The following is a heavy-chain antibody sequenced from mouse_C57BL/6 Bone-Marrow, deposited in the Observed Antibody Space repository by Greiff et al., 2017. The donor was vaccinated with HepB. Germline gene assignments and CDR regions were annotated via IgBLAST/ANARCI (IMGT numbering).Heavy chain of an antibody. Sequence: EVQLQESGAELVRPGASVKLSCTASGFNIKDDYMHWVKQRPEQGLEWIGWIDPENGDTEYASKFQGKATITADTSSNTAYLQLSSLTSEDTAVYYCTTRDYYGSSYDYAMDYRGQGTSVTVSS. V-gene: IGHV14-4*01. CDR2: IDPENGDT. CDR3: TTRDYYGSSYDYAMDY. J-gene: IGHJ4*01. CDR1: GFNIKDDY. D-gene: IGHD1-1*01.